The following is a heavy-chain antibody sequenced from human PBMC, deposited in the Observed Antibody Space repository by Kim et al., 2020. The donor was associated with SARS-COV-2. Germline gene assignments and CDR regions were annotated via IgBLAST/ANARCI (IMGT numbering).Heavy chain of an antibody. D-gene: IGHD3-10*01. Sequence: GGSLRLSCAASGFTFSSYWMSWVRQAPGKGLEWVANIKQDGSEKYYVDSVKGRFTISRDNAKNSLYLQMNSLRAEDTAVYYCARDGGVWFGNTYYYYGMDVWGKGTTVTVSS. CDR1: GFTFSSYW. CDR2: IKQDGSEK. V-gene: IGHV3-7*01. J-gene: IGHJ6*04. CDR3: ARDGGVWFGNTYYYYGMDV.